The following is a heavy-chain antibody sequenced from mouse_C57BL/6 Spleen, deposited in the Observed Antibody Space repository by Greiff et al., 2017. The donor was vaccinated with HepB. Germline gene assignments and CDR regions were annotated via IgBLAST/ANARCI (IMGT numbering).Heavy chain of an antibody. CDR2: INYDGSST. V-gene: IGHV5-16*01. CDR1: GFTFSDYY. J-gene: IGHJ1*03. D-gene: IGHD2-1*01. CDR3: ARDGNLWYFDV. Sequence: EVKLMESEGGLVQPGSSMKLSCTASGFTFSDYYMAWVRQVPEKGLEWVANINYDGSSTYYLDSLKSRFIISRDNAKNILYLQMSSLKSEDTATYYCARDGNLWYFDVWGTGTTVTVSS.